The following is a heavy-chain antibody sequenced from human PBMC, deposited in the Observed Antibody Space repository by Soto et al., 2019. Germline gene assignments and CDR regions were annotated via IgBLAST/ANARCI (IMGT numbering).Heavy chain of an antibody. Sequence: TSETLSLTCTVSGGSISSYYWSWIRQPPGKGLEWIGYIYYSGSTNYNPSLKSRVTISVDTSKNQFSLKLSSVTAADTAVYYCARGNSGSPRWNLDYCGQGPLVTVYS. J-gene: IGHJ4*02. CDR1: GGSISSYY. CDR3: ARGNSGSPRWNLDY. D-gene: IGHD1-26*01. CDR2: IYYSGST. V-gene: IGHV4-59*01.